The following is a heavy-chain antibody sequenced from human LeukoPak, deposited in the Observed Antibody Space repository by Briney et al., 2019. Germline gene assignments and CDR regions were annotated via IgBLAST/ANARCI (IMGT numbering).Heavy chain of an antibody. V-gene: IGHV3-11*01. J-gene: IGHJ4*02. CDR1: GFTFSDYY. CDR2: ISSSGSSI. Sequence: QPGGSLRLSCAASGFTFSDYYMSWIRQAPGKGLEWVSYISSSGSSIYYADSVKDRFTISRDNSKNTLYLQMNSLRAEDTAVYYCLAMVRGVIGYWGQGTLVTVSS. D-gene: IGHD3-10*01. CDR3: LAMVRGVIGY.